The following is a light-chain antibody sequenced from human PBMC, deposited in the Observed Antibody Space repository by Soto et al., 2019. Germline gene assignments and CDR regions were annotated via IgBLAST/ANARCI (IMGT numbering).Light chain of an antibody. Sequence: EIVLTQSPGTLSLSPGERVTLSCRASQSVSSSYLAWYQQKPGQAPTLLIYGASSRATGMPARFSGSGSATDFTLAISRLEPEDFAVYYCQQYGGSMTFGQGTRLEIE. V-gene: IGKV3-20*01. CDR1: QSVSSSY. CDR3: QQYGGSMT. J-gene: IGKJ5*01. CDR2: GAS.